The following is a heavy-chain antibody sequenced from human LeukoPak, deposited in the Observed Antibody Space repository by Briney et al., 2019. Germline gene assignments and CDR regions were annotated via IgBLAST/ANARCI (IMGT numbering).Heavy chain of an antibody. J-gene: IGHJ4*02. V-gene: IGHV3-23*01. D-gene: IGHD6-13*01. Sequence: GGPLRLSCGASGFTFSSYAMSWVRQAPGKGLEWVSLISSSGGSTHYADYVKGRVTISREQSKHTLYLQMNSLRAEDTAFYYCAKGPKQQMVGSRGHYFDYWGQGTLVTVSS. CDR2: ISSSGGST. CDR3: AKGPKQQMVGSRGHYFDY. CDR1: GFTFSSYA.